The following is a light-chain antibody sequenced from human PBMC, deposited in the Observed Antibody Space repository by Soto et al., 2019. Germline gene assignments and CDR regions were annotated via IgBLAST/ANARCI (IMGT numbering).Light chain of an antibody. Sequence: DVQMTQSPSTLSASVGDRVTITCRASQSISSWLAWYQQKPGKAPKLLIYKASTLESGVPSNFSGSGSGTEFTLTISSLQPEDFATYYCQQYNSYPGTFGQGTKVDIK. CDR1: QSISSW. V-gene: IGKV1-5*03. CDR3: QQYNSYPGT. J-gene: IGKJ1*01. CDR2: KAS.